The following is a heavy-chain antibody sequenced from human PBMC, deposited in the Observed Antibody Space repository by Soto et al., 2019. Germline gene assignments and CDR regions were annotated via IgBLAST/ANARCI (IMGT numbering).Heavy chain of an antibody. J-gene: IGHJ4*02. CDR3: ARESSGSLDY. Sequence: PGGSLRLSCAASGCTVISNYMSWVRQAPGKGLEWVSVIYSGGSTYYADSVKGRFTISRDNSKNTLYLQMNSLRAEDTAVYYCARESSGSLDYWGQGTLVTVSS. CDR2: IYSGGST. V-gene: IGHV3-66*01. CDR1: GCTVISNY. D-gene: IGHD3-10*01.